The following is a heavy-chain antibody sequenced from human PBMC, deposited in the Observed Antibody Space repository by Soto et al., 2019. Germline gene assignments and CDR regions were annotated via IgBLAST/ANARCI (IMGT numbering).Heavy chain of an antibody. J-gene: IGHJ4*02. CDR2: FDPEDGET. D-gene: IGHD5-12*01. V-gene: IGHV1-24*01. CDR1: GYTLTELS. CDR3: ASRVDIVATITLGY. Sequence: QVQLVQSGAEVKKPGASVKVSCKVSGYTLTELSMHWVRQAPGKGLEWMGGFDPEDGETIYAQKFQGRVTMTESTATDTAYMELSSLRSEDTAVYYCASRVDIVATITLGYWGQGTLVTVSS.